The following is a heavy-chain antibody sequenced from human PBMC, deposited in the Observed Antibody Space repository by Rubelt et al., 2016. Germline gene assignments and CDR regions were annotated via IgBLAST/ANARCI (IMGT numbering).Heavy chain of an antibody. CDR3: ARGGMGGSTGYFDY. V-gene: IGHV3-33*01. D-gene: IGHD1-26*01. CDR1: GFTFSSYG. CDR2: IWCDGSNK. J-gene: IGHJ4*02. Sequence: GGVVQPGRSLRLSCAASGFTFSSYGMHWVRQAPGKGLEWVAVIWCDGSNKYYADSVKGRFTISRDNSKNTLYLQMNSLRAEDTAVYYCARGGMGGSTGYFDYWGQGTLVTVSS.